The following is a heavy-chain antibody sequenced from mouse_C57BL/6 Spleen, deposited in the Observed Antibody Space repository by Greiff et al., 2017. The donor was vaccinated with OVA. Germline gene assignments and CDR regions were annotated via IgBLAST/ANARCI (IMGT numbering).Heavy chain of an antibody. J-gene: IGHJ2*01. CDR3: ARGGYDYDGDFDY. Sequence: VQLQQPGAELVKPGASVKMSCKASGYTFTSYWITWVKQRPGQGLEWIGDIYPGSGSTNYNEKFKSKATLTVDTSSSTAYMQLSSLTSDDAAVYYCARGGYDYDGDFDYWGQGTTLTVSS. V-gene: IGHV1-55*01. CDR1: GYTFTSYW. D-gene: IGHD2-4*01. CDR2: IYPGSGST.